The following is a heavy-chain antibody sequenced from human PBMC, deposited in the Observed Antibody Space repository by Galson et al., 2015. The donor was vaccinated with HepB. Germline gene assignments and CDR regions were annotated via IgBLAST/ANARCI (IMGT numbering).Heavy chain of an antibody. Sequence: SETLSLTCTVSGGSISSSSYYWGWIRQPPGKGLEWIGSIYYSGSTYYNPSLKSRVTISVDTSKNQFSLKLSSVTAADTAVYYCARHSGFLEWLLSGYFDYWGQGTLVTVSS. J-gene: IGHJ4*02. D-gene: IGHD3-3*01. CDR1: GGSISSSSYY. CDR3: ARHSGFLEWLLSGYFDY. CDR2: IYYSGST. V-gene: IGHV4-39*01.